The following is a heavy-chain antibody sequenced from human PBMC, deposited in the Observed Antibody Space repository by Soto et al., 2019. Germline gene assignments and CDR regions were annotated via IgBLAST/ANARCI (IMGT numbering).Heavy chain of an antibody. CDR2: IKQDGSEK. CDR1: GFTFSSYW. Sequence: GGSLRLSCAASGFTFSSYWMSWVRQAPGKGLEWVANIKQDGSEKYYVDSVKGRFTISRDNAKNSLYLQMNSLRAEDTAVYKCAREGKYYYDSSGYYFETYYYYGMDVWGQGTTVTVSS. D-gene: IGHD3-22*01. CDR3: AREGKYYYDSSGYYFETYYYYGMDV. J-gene: IGHJ6*02. V-gene: IGHV3-7*05.